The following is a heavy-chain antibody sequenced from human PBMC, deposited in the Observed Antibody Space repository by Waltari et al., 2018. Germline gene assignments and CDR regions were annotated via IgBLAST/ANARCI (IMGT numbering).Heavy chain of an antibody. V-gene: IGHV4-34*01. Sequence: QVQLQQWGAGLLKPSETLSLTCAVYGGSFSGYYWSWIRQPPGKGLELIGEINHSGSTNYNPSLKSRVTISVDTSKNQFSLKLSSVTAADTAVYYCARRELGYCSSTSCLYGGWFDPWGQGTLVTVSS. J-gene: IGHJ5*02. D-gene: IGHD2-2*01. CDR2: INHSGST. CDR1: GGSFSGYY. CDR3: ARRELGYCSSTSCLYGGWFDP.